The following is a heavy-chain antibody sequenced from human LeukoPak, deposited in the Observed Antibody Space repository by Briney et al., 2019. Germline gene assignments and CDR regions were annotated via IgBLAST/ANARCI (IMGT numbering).Heavy chain of an antibody. CDR2: INPSGGST. J-gene: IGHJ4*02. Sequence: GASVKVSCKASGYTFTSYYMHWVRQAPGQGLEWMGIINPSGGSTIYAQKFQGRVTMTEDTSTDTAYMELSSLRSEDTAVYYCATPDSGYYPLLDYWGQGTLVTVSS. D-gene: IGHD3-22*01. CDR1: GYTFTSYY. CDR3: ATPDSGYYPLLDY. V-gene: IGHV1-46*01.